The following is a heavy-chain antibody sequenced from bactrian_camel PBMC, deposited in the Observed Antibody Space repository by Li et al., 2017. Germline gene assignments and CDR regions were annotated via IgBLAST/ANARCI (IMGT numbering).Heavy chain of an antibody. CDR2: IDTGDGST. J-gene: IGHJ4*01. V-gene: IGHV3S1*01. CDR1: GYIFNTYS. D-gene: IGHD1*01. Sequence: VQLVESGGGSALAGGSVRLSCAASGYIFNTYSWFRQAPGQEREGVAAIDTGDGSTYYSDSVKGRFTISQDDRKRTLYLQMDSLKPEDTGVYYCAAMSWPEGGLGQGTQVTVS.